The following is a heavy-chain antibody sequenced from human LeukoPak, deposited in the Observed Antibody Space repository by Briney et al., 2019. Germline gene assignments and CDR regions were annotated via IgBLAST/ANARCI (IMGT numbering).Heavy chain of an antibody. V-gene: IGHV3-53*01. CDR2: ILDTGIT. D-gene: IGHD3-3*01. J-gene: IGHJ4*02. Sequence: PGGSLRLSCAVSGFSVSDTFMTWVRQAPGKGLQWVSVILDTGITTYADSVKGRFSISRDNSKNTVYLQMNSLSVDDTAVYYCVRDKGVARTERFDSWGPGTLVTVSS. CDR1: GFSVSDTF. CDR3: VRDKGVARTERFDS.